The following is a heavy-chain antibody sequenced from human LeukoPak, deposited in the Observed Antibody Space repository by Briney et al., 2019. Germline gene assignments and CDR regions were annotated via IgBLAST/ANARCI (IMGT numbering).Heavy chain of an antibody. J-gene: IGHJ5*02. CDR3: ARVTREAARYWYFDP. CDR2: IYRSGTT. Sequence: SETLSLTCTVSGYSISSASYWGWIRQPPGKGLEWIGSIYRSGTTYYNPSLKSRVTISVDTSKNQFSLKLSTVTAADTAVYFCARVTREAARYWYFDPWGQGTLVTVSS. CDR1: GYSISSASY. V-gene: IGHV4-38-2*02. D-gene: IGHD6-6*01.